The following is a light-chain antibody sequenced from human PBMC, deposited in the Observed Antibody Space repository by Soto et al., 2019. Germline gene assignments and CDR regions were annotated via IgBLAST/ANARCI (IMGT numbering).Light chain of an antibody. J-gene: IGKJ1*01. CDR1: QSIGRD. V-gene: IGKV3-15*01. CDR3: QQYNDWPRT. Sequence: EIVMTHSPATLSVSPGEIATLSCRASQSIGRDLAWYQKKPGQPPRLLLSGASSRAPGIPARFSGSGSGTEFTLTINSLQSEDFAVYYCQQYNDWPRTFGQGTEVEIK. CDR2: GAS.